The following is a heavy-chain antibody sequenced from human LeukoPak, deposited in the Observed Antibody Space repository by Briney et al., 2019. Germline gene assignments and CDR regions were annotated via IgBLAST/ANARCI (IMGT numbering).Heavy chain of an antibody. J-gene: IGHJ6*03. V-gene: IGHV1-2*02. Sequence: APVKVSCKASVYTFTGYYMHWVRQAPGQGLEWMGWINPNSGGTNYAQKFQGMVTMTRETSNSPAYMELSRLRSDDTAVYSLARGHFATGGFGELSPYYYYMDVWGKGTTVTVSS. CDR2: INPNSGGT. CDR3: ARGHFATGGFGELSPYYYYMDV. CDR1: VYTFTGYY. D-gene: IGHD3-10*01.